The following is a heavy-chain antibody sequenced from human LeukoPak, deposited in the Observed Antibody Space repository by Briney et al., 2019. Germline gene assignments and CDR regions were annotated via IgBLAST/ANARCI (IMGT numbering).Heavy chain of an antibody. CDR2: IYYSGST. Sequence: SETLSLTCTVSGGSVSSGSYYWSWIRQPPGKGLEWIGYIYYSGSTNYNPSLKSRVTISVDTSKNQFTLELSSVIAADTAVYYCASDEHYYDSSGYWLQRYAFDIWGQGTMVTVSS. CDR1: GGSVSSGSYY. V-gene: IGHV4-61*01. J-gene: IGHJ3*02. CDR3: ASDEHYYDSSGYWLQRYAFDI. D-gene: IGHD3-22*01.